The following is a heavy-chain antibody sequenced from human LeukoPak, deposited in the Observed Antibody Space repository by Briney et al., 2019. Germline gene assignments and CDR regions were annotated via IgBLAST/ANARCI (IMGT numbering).Heavy chain of an antibody. CDR2: INTGNGNT. D-gene: IGHD2-21*02. CDR3: ARNTETAIPLPYYFDY. Sequence: ASVRVSCKASGYPFSAHFLNWVRQAPGQRLECMGWINTGNGNTKYSQKFQGRVTIARDTSASTAYMDLSSLRSEDTAVYYCARNTETAIPLPYYFDYWGQGTLVTVSS. J-gene: IGHJ4*02. CDR1: GYPFSAHF. V-gene: IGHV1-3*04.